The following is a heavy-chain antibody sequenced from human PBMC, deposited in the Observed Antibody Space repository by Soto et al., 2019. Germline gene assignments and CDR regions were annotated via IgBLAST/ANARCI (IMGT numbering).Heavy chain of an antibody. J-gene: IGHJ6*02. Sequence: ASVKVSCKASGYTFTSYGISWVRQAPGQGLEWMGWISAYNGNTNYAQKLQGRVTMTTDTSTSTAYMELRSLRSDDTAVYYCARVVNCSGGSCYIYYYYYGMDVWGQGTTGTVS. V-gene: IGHV1-18*01. CDR3: ARVVNCSGGSCYIYYYYYGMDV. CDR2: ISAYNGNT. D-gene: IGHD2-15*01. CDR1: GYTFTSYG.